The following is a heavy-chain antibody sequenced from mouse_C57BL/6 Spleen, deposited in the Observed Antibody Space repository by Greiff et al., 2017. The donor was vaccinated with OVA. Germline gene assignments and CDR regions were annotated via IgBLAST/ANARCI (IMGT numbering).Heavy chain of an antibody. V-gene: IGHV1-22*01. Sequence: VQLQQSGPELVKPGASVKMSCKASGYTFTDYNMHWVKQSHGKSLEWIGYINPNNGGTSYNQKFKGKATLTVNKSSSTAYMELRSLTSEDSAVYYCARSGLLSSYFDVWGTGTTVTVSS. J-gene: IGHJ1*03. CDR3: ARSGLLSSYFDV. CDR2: INPNNGGT. CDR1: GYTFTDYN. D-gene: IGHD2-1*01.